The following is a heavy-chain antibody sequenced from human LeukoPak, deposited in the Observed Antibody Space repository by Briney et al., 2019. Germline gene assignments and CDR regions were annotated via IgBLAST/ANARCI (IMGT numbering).Heavy chain of an antibody. CDR1: GYTFSTYS. V-gene: IGHV1-46*01. J-gene: IGHJ5*02. Sequence: ASVKVSCKTIGYTFSTYSVHWVRQAPGLGLEWMGIINPSVGSTTYAQKFQGRATMTRDMSTSTVYMELSRLRSDDTAVYYCARGLGYCISSSCYGGPNWFDPWGQGTLVTVSS. D-gene: IGHD2-2*01. CDR3: ARGLGYCISSSCYGGPNWFDP. CDR2: INPSVGST.